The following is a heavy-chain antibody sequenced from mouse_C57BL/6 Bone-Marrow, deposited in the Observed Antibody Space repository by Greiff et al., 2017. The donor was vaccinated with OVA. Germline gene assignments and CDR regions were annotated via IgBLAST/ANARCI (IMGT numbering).Heavy chain of an antibody. V-gene: IGHV1-5*01. CDR3: TRKVYDGTGYFDY. CDR2: IYPGNSDT. CDR1: GYTFTSYW. D-gene: IGHD2-3*01. J-gene: IGHJ2*01. Sequence: VQLQQSGTVLARPGASVKMSCKTSGYTFTSYWMHWVKQRPGQGLEWIGAIYPGNSDTSYNQKFKGKAKLTAVTSASTAYMELSSLTNEDSAVYYCTRKVYDGTGYFDYWGQGTTLTVSS.